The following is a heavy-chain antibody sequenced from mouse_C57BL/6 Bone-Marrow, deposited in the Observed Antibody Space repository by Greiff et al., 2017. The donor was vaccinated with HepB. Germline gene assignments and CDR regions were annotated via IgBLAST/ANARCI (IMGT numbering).Heavy chain of an antibody. V-gene: IGHV3-1*01. CDR1: GYSITSGYD. CDR3: ARGGSYGLAY. CDR2: ISYSGST. D-gene: IGHD1-1*02. J-gene: IGHJ3*01. Sequence: EVKLQESGPGMVKPSQSLSLTCTVTGYSITSGYDWHWIRHFPGNKLEWMGYISYSGSTNYNPSLKSRISITHDTSKNHVFLKLNSVTTEDTATYYCARGGSYGLAYWGQGTLVTVSA.